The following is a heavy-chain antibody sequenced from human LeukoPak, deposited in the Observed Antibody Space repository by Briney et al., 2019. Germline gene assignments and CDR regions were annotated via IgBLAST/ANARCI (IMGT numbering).Heavy chain of an antibody. CDR3: ARKGYGDYNRNFHY. CDR2: INHGGST. D-gene: IGHD4-17*01. V-gene: IGHV4-34*01. Sequence: SETLSLTCAVYGASLSGYYWTWIRQPPGKGLEWIGEINHGGSTNYNPSLKSRVTISLDTSKNQFSLKLTSVTAADTAVYYCARKGYGDYNRNFHYWGQGTLVTVSS. J-gene: IGHJ4*02. CDR1: GASLSGYY.